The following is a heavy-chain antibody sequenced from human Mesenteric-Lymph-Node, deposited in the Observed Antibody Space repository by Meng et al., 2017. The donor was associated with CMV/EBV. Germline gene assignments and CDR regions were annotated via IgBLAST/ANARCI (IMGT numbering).Heavy chain of an antibody. CDR3: ARGNFDWADDALAN. CDR2: IYHDENT. J-gene: IGHJ3*01. D-gene: IGHD3-9*01. Sequence: SETLSLTCAVSGASIHSSIWWSWVRQAPGQGLEWIGEIYHDENTNYNPSLTGRVTMSVDKSKNQFSVKLTSVTAADTAVYYCARGNFDWADDALANWGQGTMVTVSS. V-gene: IGHV4-4*02. CDR1: GASIHSSIW.